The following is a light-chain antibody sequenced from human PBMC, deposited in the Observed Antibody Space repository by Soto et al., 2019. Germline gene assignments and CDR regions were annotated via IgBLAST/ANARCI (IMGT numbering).Light chain of an antibody. CDR1: SSDVGTYDL. CDR2: EAT. Sequence: QSVLTQPASVSGSPRQSITISSTGTSSDVGTYDLVSWYQHHPGAAPKLMIYEATRRPSGISNRFSGSTSGNTASLTISGLQADDQTDYYCCSYAGSNTYVFGSGTKLTVL. V-gene: IGLV2-23*01. J-gene: IGLJ1*01. CDR3: CSYAGSNTYV.